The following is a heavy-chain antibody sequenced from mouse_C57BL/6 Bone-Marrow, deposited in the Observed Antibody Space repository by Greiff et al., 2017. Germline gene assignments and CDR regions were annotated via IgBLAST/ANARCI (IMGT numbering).Heavy chain of an antibody. Sequence: EVKLMESGGGLVKPGGSLKLSCAASGFTFSDYGMHWVRQAPEKGLEWVAYISSGSSTIYYADTVKGRFTISRDNAKNTLFLQMTSLRSEDAAMYYCARSWDAYWGQGTLVTVSA. CDR1: GFTFSDYG. CDR2: ISSGSSTI. J-gene: IGHJ3*01. CDR3: ARSWDAY. V-gene: IGHV5-17*01. D-gene: IGHD4-1*01.